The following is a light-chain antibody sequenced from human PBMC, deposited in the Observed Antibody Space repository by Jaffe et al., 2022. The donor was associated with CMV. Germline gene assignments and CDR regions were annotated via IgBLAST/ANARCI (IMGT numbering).Light chain of an antibody. Sequence: DIVMTQSPLSLPVIPGEPASISCRSSQSLLHSSGHNYLDWYVQKAGQSPQLLIYLGSNRASGVPDRFSGSGSGTDFTLKITRVEADDVGVYYCMQALQTPGSFGQGTKLEIK. J-gene: IGKJ2*01. CDR3: MQALQTPGS. V-gene: IGKV2-28*01. CDR2: LGS. CDR1: QSLLHSSGHNY.